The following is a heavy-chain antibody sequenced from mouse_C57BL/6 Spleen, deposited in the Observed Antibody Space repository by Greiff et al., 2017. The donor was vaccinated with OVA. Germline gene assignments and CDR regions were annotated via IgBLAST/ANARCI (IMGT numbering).Heavy chain of an antibody. CDR2: ISSGGSYT. CDR1: GFTFSSYG. V-gene: IGHV5-6*01. Sequence: EVKLVESGGDLVKPGGSLKLSCAASGFTFSSYGMSWVRQTPDKRLEWVATISSGGSYTYYPDSVKGRFTISRDNAKNTLYLQMSRLKSEDKAMYYCARLYYDYDEYYFDYWGQGTTLTVSS. J-gene: IGHJ2*01. CDR3: ARLYYDYDEYYFDY. D-gene: IGHD2-4*01.